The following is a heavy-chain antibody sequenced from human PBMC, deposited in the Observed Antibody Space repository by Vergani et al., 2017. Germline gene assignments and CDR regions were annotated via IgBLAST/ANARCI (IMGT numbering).Heavy chain of an antibody. Sequence: QVQLVQSGSEVRKPGASVKVSCQVSGYSLTELTIHWVRQAPGKGLEWMGCFDPEHGEVTFAHHIQGRVTMTEDRSTDTAYMELSSLRPEDTALYYCAIVTEYYDSSGYYLDCCRQGTLVTVSS. CDR3: AIVTEYYDSSGYYLDC. D-gene: IGHD3-22*01. CDR1: GYSLTELT. V-gene: IGHV1-24*01. J-gene: IGHJ4*02. CDR2: FDPEHGEV.